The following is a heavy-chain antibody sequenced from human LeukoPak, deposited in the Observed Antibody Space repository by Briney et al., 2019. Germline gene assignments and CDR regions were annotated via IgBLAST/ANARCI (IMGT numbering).Heavy chain of an antibody. J-gene: IGHJ6*03. CDR1: GGSFIGYY. D-gene: IGHD6-19*01. CDR2: INHSGST. Sequence: PSETLSLTCAVYGGSFIGYYWSWIRQPPGKGLEWIGEINHSGSTNYNPSLKSRVTISVDTPTNQFSLSLTSLTAADTAVYYCARDTSGWPYYTDGGGKGTTVTASS. V-gene: IGHV4-34*01. CDR3: ARDTSGWPYYTDG.